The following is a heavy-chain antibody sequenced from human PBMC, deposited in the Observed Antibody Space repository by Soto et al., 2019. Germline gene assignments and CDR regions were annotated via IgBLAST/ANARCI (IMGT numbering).Heavy chain of an antibody. Sequence: SETLSLTCTVSGGSISSYYWSWIRQPPGKGLEWIGYIYYSGSTNYNPSLKSRVTISVDTSKNQFSLKLSSVTAADTAMYYCASDPRQGHCSGGSCYPNPGWFDPWGQGTLVTVSS. V-gene: IGHV4-59*01. CDR1: GGSISSYY. CDR3: ASDPRQGHCSGGSCYPNPGWFDP. J-gene: IGHJ5*02. CDR2: IYYSGST. D-gene: IGHD2-15*01.